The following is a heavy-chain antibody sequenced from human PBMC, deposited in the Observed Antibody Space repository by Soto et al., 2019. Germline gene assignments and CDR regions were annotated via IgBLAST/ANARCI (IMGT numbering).Heavy chain of an antibody. Sequence: GGSLRLSCAASGFTFSSYSMNWVRQAPGKGLEWVSSISSSSSYIYYADSVKGRFTISRDNAKNSLYLQMNSLRAEDTAVYYCARDSSGGLGGAAFDIWGQGTMVTVSS. CDR1: GFTFSSYS. J-gene: IGHJ3*02. D-gene: IGHD2-15*01. CDR3: ARDSSGGLGGAAFDI. V-gene: IGHV3-21*01. CDR2: ISSSSSYI.